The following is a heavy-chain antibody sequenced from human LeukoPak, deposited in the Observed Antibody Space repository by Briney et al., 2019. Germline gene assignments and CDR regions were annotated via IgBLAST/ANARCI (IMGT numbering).Heavy chain of an antibody. Sequence: GGSLRLSCAASGFNFSSYWMSWVRQAPGKGLEWVSYITSSGTTIYCAGSVKGRFTISRDNAKNSLYLQMNSLRAEDTAVYYCAELGITMIGGVWGKGTTVTISS. CDR2: ITSSGTTI. D-gene: IGHD3-10*02. J-gene: IGHJ6*04. V-gene: IGHV3-48*04. CDR3: AELGITMIGGV. CDR1: GFNFSSYW.